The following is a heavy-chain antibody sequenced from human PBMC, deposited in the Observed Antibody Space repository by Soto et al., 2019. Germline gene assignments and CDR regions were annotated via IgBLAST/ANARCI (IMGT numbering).Heavy chain of an antibody. V-gene: IGHV1-69*01. CDR2: IIPIFGTA. CDR1: GGTFSSYA. J-gene: IGHJ6*02. CDR3: ARSLGVGYSSGKSHYYYGMDV. D-gene: IGHD3-10*01. Sequence: QVQLVQSGAEVKKPGSSVKVSCKASGGTFSSYAISWVRQAPGQGLEWMGGIIPIFGTANYAQKVQGRVKIAADESTSTAYMELSRLRSEDTAVYYCARSLGVGYSSGKSHYYYGMDVWGQGTTVTVSS.